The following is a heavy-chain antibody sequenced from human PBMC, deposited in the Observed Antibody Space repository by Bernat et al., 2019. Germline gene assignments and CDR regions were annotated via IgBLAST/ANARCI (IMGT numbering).Heavy chain of an antibody. D-gene: IGHD3-22*01. CDR3: ARVRYYDSSGHGMDV. V-gene: IGHV1-3*01. J-gene: IGHJ6*02. CDR2: INAGNGNT. CDR1: GYTFTSYA. Sequence: QVQLVQSGAEVKKPGASVKVSCKASGYTFTSYAMHWVRQAPGQRLEWMGWINAGNGNTKYSRKFQGRVTITRDTSASTAYMELSSLRSEDTAVYYCARVRYYDSSGHGMDVWGQGTTVTVSS.